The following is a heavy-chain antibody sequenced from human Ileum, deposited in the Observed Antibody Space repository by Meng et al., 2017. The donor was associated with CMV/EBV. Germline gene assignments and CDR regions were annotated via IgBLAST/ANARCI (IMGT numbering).Heavy chain of an antibody. D-gene: IGHD3/OR15-3a*01. J-gene: IGHJ4*02. V-gene: IGHV5-51*01. CDR2: IYPGDWDT. CDR3: ARQHYDFWTGSYTGNSYFDY. CDR1: GYNFADYW. Sequence: GESLKISCKGSGYNFADYWIGRVRQRPGKGLEWRGLIYPGDWDTKYNPSFQGQVSISVDKSINTAYLQWSSLKASDTAIYYCARQHYDFWTGSYTGNSYFDYWGQGTLVTVSS.